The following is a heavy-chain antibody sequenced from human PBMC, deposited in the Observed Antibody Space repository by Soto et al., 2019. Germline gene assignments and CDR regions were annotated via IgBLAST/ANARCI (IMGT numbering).Heavy chain of an antibody. V-gene: IGHV1-3*01. CDR3: AREFCTGGNCYDY. D-gene: IGHD2-8*02. CDR1: GYTFTSYA. Sequence: GASVKVSCKASGYTFTSYAMHWVRQAPGQRLEWMGWINAGNGNTKYSQKFQGRVTITRDTSASTAYMELSSLRSEDTAVYYCAREFCTGGNCYDYWGQGTMVTAPQ. CDR2: INAGNGNT. J-gene: IGHJ4*02.